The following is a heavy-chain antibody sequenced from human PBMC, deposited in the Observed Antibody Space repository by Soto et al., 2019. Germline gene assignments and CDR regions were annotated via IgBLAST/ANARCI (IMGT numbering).Heavy chain of an antibody. Sequence: QVQLQESGPGLVKPSQTLSLTCTVSGGSISSGDYYWSWIRQPPGKGLEWIGYIYNSGSTYYNPSLKRRATISVDTSKNQFSLKLSSVTAADTAVYYCARAAKVAAHAGYWGQGTLVTVSS. D-gene: IGHD2-15*01. CDR2: IYNSGST. CDR3: ARAAKVAAHAGY. V-gene: IGHV4-30-4*01. J-gene: IGHJ4*02. CDR1: GGSISSGDYY.